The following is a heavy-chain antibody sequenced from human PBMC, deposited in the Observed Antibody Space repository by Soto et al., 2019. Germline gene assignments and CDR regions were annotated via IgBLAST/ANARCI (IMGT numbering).Heavy chain of an antibody. CDR3: ARHVPAAGYFSGMDV. Sequence: QVQLVQSGAEVKKPGSSVKVSCKASGGTFSSYAISWVRQAPGQGLEWMGGINPIFGTENYSQNFKGRVTITADESTSTAYMELSSLRSEDTAVYYCARHVPAAGYFSGMDVWGQGTTVTVSS. CDR2: INPIFGTE. V-gene: IGHV1-69*12. J-gene: IGHJ6*02. D-gene: IGHD2-2*01. CDR1: GGTFSSYA.